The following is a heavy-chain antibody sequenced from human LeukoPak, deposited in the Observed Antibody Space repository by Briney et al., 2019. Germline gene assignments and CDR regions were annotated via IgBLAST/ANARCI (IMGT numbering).Heavy chain of an antibody. D-gene: IGHD1-7*01. CDR2: VNTNTGNP. CDR3: ARGGNRDYYRVSNFDY. V-gene: IGHV7-4-1*02. Sequence: GASVKISCKPSGYTFTSYGLNWVRQAPGQGLEWMGGVNTNTGNPTYAQGFTGRFVFSLDTSVSTTYLQISSLKAEDTAVYYCARGGNRDYYRVSNFDYWGQGTLVTVSS. CDR1: GYTFTSYG. J-gene: IGHJ4*02.